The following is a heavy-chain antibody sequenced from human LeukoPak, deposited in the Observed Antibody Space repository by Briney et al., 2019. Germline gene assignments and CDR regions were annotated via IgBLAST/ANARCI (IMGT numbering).Heavy chain of an antibody. CDR2: IYTSGST. J-gene: IGHJ4*02. CDR3: ARAPREQLFDF. CDR1: GGSISSGGYS. Sequence: SETLSLTCAVSGGSISSGGYSWSWIRQPPGKGLEWIGRIYTSGSTNYNPSLKSRVTISVDTSKNQFSLKLSSVTAADTAVYYCARAPREQLFDFWGQGTLVTVSS. V-gene: IGHV4-61*02. D-gene: IGHD6-13*01.